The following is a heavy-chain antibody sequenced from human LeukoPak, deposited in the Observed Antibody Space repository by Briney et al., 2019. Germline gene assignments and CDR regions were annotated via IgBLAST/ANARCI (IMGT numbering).Heavy chain of an antibody. CDR1: GGSFSGYY. CDR3: ARAPPLYYDFWSGYSYYFDY. Sequence: SETLSLTCAVYGGSFSGYYWSWIRQPPGKGLEWIGEINHSGSTNYNPSLKSRVTISVDTSKNQFSLKLSFVTAADTAVYYCARAPPLYYDFWSGYSYYFDYWGQGTLVTVSS. J-gene: IGHJ4*02. CDR2: INHSGST. V-gene: IGHV4-34*01. D-gene: IGHD3-3*01.